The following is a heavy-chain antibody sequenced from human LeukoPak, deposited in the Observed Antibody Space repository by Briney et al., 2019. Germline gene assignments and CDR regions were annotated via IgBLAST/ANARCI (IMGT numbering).Heavy chain of an antibody. J-gene: IGHJ4*02. V-gene: IGHV3-21*01. Sequence: PGGSLRLSCAASGFTFSSYSMNWVRQAPGKGLEWVSSISSSSSYIYYADSVKGQFTISRDNAKNSLYLQMNSLRAEDTAVYYCARDGWRYCSGGSCYSVYYFDYWGQGTLVTVSS. CDR1: GFTFSSYS. CDR2: ISSSSSYI. CDR3: ARDGWRYCSGGSCYSVYYFDY. D-gene: IGHD2-15*01.